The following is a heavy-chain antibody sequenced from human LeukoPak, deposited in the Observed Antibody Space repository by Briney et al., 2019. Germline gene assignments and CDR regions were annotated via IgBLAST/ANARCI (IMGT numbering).Heavy chain of an antibody. Sequence: PSETLSLTCTVSGGSISSYYWSWIRQPPGKGLEWIGYIYYSGSTNYNPSLKSRVTISVDTSKNQFSLKLSSVTAADTAVYYCARHRGITFGGVIVIPDYFDYWGQGTLVTVSS. V-gene: IGHV4-59*08. CDR1: GGSISSYY. CDR3: ARHRGITFGGVIVIPDYFDY. CDR2: IYYSGST. D-gene: IGHD3-16*02. J-gene: IGHJ4*02.